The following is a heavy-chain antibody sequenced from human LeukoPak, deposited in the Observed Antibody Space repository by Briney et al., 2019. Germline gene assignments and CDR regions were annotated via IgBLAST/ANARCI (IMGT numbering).Heavy chain of an antibody. J-gene: IGHJ6*03. D-gene: IGHD2-2*01. CDR3: ARTQLLFYYMDV. CDR1: GGSISSHY. CDR2: IYYSGST. Sequence: SETLSLTCTVSGGSISSHYWSWIRQPPGKGLEWIGYIYYSGSTNYNPSLKSRVTISVDTSKNQFSLKLSSVTAADTAVYYWARTQLLFYYMDVWGKGTTVTVSS. V-gene: IGHV4-59*11.